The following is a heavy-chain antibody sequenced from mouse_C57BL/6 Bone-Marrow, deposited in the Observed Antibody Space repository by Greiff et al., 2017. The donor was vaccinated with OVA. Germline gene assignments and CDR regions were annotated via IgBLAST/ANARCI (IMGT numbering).Heavy chain of an antibody. CDR3: ARGGNYYGSSLFAY. D-gene: IGHD1-1*01. CDR2: IYPSDSET. V-gene: IGHV1-61*01. J-gene: IGHJ3*01. Sequence: QQRPGQGLEWIGNIYPSDSETHYNQKFKDKATLTVDKSSSTAYMQLSSLTSEDSAVYYCARGGNYYGSSLFAYWGQGTLVTVSA.